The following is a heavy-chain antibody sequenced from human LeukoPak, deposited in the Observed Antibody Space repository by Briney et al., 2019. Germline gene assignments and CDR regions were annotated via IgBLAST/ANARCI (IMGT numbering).Heavy chain of an antibody. CDR3: ARWYSSGWYSDY. Sequence: GGSLRLSCAASGFTFSSYSLNWVRQAPGKGLEWVSSVSGTSEYIYDADSVRGRFTISRDNAKNTVYLQMNSLRAEDTAVYYCARWYSSGWYSDYWGQGTLVTVSS. J-gene: IGHJ4*02. CDR1: GFTFSSYS. D-gene: IGHD6-19*01. V-gene: IGHV3-21*06. CDR2: VSGTSEYI.